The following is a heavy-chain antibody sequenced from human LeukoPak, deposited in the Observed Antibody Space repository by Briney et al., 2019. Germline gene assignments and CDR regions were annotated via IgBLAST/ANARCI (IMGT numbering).Heavy chain of an antibody. CDR3: ARHNEAGVATNLDYYNFYGMDV. V-gene: IGHV5-51*01. Sequence: GESLKISCKGSGYSFTSYWIGWVRHMPGKGLGWMGISYPGDSDTRYRPSFQGKVTISADKSIATAYLQWSSLKASDTAMYYCARHNEAGVATNLDYYNFYGMDVWGQGTTVTVSS. CDR2: SYPGDSDT. J-gene: IGHJ6*02. D-gene: IGHD5-12*01. CDR1: GYSFTSYW.